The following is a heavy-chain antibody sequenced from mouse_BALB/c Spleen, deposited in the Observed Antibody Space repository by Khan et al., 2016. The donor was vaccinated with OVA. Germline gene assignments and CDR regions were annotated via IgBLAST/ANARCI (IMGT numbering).Heavy chain of an antibody. CDR2: IYPGNVNT. Sequence: QVQLQQPGPELVKPGASVRISCKASGYTFTSYYIHWVKQRPGQGLEWIGWIYPGNVNTKYNEKFKGKATLTADTSSSTAYMQLSSLTSEDSAVYFCARWGGNYPSYAMDYWGQGTSVTVSS. V-gene: IGHV1S56*01. D-gene: IGHD2-1*01. CDR1: GYTFTSYY. J-gene: IGHJ4*01. CDR3: ARWGGNYPSYAMDY.